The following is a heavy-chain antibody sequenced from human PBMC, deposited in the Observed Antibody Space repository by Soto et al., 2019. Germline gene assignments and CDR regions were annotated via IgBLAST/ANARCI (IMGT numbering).Heavy chain of an antibody. Sequence: PGESLKISCKGSGYSFTSYWISWVRQMPGKGLEWMGRIDPSDSYTNYSPSFQGHVTISADKSISTAYLQWSSLKASDTAMYYCARHNAAAVNYYYYGMDVWGQGTTVTVPS. CDR1: GYSFTSYW. CDR3: ARHNAAAVNYYYYGMDV. J-gene: IGHJ6*02. D-gene: IGHD6-13*01. V-gene: IGHV5-10-1*01. CDR2: IDPSDSYT.